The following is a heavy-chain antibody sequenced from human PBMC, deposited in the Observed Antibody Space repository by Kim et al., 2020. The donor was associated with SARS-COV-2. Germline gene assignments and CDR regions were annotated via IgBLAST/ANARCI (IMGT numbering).Heavy chain of an antibody. D-gene: IGHD6-19*01. J-gene: IGHJ6*02. CDR3: ARDREGSGWFYYYYGMDV. V-gene: IGHV1-46*01. Sequence: QGRVTMTRDTSTSTVYMELSSLRSEDTAVYYCARDREGSGWFYYYYGMDVWGQGTTVTVSS.